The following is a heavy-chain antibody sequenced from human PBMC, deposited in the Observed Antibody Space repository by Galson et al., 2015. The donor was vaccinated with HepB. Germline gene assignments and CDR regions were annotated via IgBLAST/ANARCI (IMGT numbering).Heavy chain of an antibody. J-gene: IGHJ5*02. Sequence: SVKVSCKAPGYTFTSYYMHWVRQAPGQGLEWMGIINPSGGSTSYAQKLQGRVTMTRDTSTSTVYMELSSLRSEDTAVYYCATGTLTDDSKGHFNWFDPWGQGTLVTVSS. D-gene: IGHD2-21*02. CDR3: ATGTLTDDSKGHFNWFDP. V-gene: IGHV1-46*04. CDR1: GYTFTSYY. CDR2: INPSGGST.